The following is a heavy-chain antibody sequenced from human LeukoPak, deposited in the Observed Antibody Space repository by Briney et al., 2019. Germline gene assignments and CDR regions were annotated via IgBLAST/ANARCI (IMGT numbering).Heavy chain of an antibody. V-gene: IGHV3-23*01. CDR2: ISGSGGRT. D-gene: IGHD6-13*01. Sequence: GGSLRLSCAASGFTFSRSAMSWVRQAPGKGLEWVSAISGSGGRTYYADSVKGRFTISRDNSKNTLYLQMNSLRAEDTALYYCSREGGLPAPGKGDSWGQGTLVTVSS. CDR1: GFTFSRSA. J-gene: IGHJ4*02. CDR3: SREGGLPAPGKGDS.